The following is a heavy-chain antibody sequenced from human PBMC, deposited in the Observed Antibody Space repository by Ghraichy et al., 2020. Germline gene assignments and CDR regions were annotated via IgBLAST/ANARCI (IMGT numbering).Heavy chain of an antibody. CDR2: IGGTGAV. D-gene: IGHD3-16*01. CDR1: GFTLSSSN. J-gene: IGHJ4*02. CDR3: AVGGFDF. Sequence: GESLNISCEVSGFTLSSSNLNWVRQAPGKGLEWLSYIGGTGAVYYADSVRGRFTISRDNAKNSLYLHMNSLRDEDTAVYYCAVGGFDFWGQGTLVTVSS. V-gene: IGHV3-48*02.